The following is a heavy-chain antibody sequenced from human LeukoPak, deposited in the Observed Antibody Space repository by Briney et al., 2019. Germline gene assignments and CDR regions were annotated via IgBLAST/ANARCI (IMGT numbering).Heavy chain of an antibody. CDR2: IKEDGSDK. Sequence: PGGSLRLSCAASGFTFSNYWMSWVRQAPGKGLEWVASIKEDGSDKYYVDSVKGRFTISRDNAKNSLHLQMDSLRADDTAAYYCARDTYRFDDYWGQGTLVTVSS. V-gene: IGHV3-7*01. J-gene: IGHJ4*02. CDR1: GFTFSNYW. CDR3: ARDTYRFDDY.